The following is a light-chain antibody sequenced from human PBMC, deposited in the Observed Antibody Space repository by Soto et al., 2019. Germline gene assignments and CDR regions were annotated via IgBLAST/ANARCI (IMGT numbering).Light chain of an antibody. V-gene: IGKV2-30*01. CDR2: KVS. J-gene: IGKJ1*01. Sequence: DVVMTQSPLSLPVTLGQPASISCRSSQSLVYSDGNTYLNWFQQRPGQSPRRVIYKVSNRDTGVPDRFSGIASGTDFTLKISRVEAEDVGIYYCMQGTHSPQWTFGQATKVEIK. CDR3: MQGTHSPQWT. CDR1: QSLVYSDGNTY.